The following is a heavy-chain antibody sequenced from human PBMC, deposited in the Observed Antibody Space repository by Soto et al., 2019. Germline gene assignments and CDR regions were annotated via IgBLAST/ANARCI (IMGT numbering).Heavy chain of an antibody. V-gene: IGHV1-69*13. J-gene: IGHJ5*02. D-gene: IGHD2-2*01. CDR3: ARRGESCSSTSCYPDWFDP. CDR1: GGTFSSYA. CDR2: IIPIFGTA. Sequence: SVKVSCKASGGTFSSYAISWVRQAPGQGLEWMGGIIPIFGTANYAQKFQGRVTITADESTSTAYMELSSLRSEDTAVYYCARRGESCSSTSCYPDWFDPWGQGTLVTVSS.